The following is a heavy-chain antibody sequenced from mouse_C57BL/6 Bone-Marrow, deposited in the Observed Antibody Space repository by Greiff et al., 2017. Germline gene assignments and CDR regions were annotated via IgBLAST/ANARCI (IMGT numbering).Heavy chain of an antibody. V-gene: IGHV1-75*01. D-gene: IGHD2-3*01. J-gene: IGHJ2*01. Sequence: QVQLQQSGPELVKPGASVKISCKASGYTFTDYYINWVKQRPGQGLEWIGWIFPGSGSTYYNEKFKGKATLTVDKSSSTAYMLLSSLTSEDSAVYSCARWGGLLRGGYFDYWGQGTTLTVSS. CDR2: IFPGSGST. CDR3: ARWGGLLRGGYFDY. CDR1: GYTFTDYY.